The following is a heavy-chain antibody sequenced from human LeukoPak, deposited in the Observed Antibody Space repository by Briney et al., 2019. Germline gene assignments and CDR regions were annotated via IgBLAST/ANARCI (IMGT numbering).Heavy chain of an antibody. J-gene: IGHJ5*02. CDR3: ARDTGYYGSGSYYQPYNWFDP. CDR2: INSDGSST. D-gene: IGHD3-10*01. V-gene: IGHV3-74*01. CDR1: GFTFSSYW. Sequence: PGGSLRLSCAASGFTFSSYWMHWVRQAPGKGLVWVSRINSDGSSTSYADSVKGRFTISRDKAKNTLYLQMNSLRAEDTAVYYCARDTGYYGSGSYYQPYNWFDPWGQGTLVTVSS.